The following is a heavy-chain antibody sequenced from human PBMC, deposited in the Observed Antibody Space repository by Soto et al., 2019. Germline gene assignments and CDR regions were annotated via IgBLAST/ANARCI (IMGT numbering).Heavy chain of an antibody. J-gene: IGHJ5*02. CDR2: SYYSGST. Sequence: QVQLQESGPGLVKPSETLSLTCTVSGGSISSYYWSWIRQPPGKGLEWIAYSYYSGSTNYNPSLKSRVTISVDTSKNQFSLKLSSVTAADTAVYFCAREVGGYCSGGSCYSGWFDPWGQGTLVTVSS. V-gene: IGHV4-59*01. CDR1: GGSISSYY. CDR3: AREVGGYCSGGSCYSGWFDP. D-gene: IGHD2-15*01.